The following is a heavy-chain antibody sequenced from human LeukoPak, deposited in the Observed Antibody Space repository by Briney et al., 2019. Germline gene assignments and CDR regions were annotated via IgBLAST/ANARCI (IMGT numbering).Heavy chain of an antibody. CDR2: VIPIFGTA. CDR1: GGTFSSYA. Sequence: ASVKVSCKASGGTFSSYAISWVRQAPGQGLEWMGGVIPIFGTANYAQKFQGRVTITADESTSTAYMELSSLRSEDTAVYYCARDDYPWFDPWGQGTLVTVSS. D-gene: IGHD4-11*01. V-gene: IGHV1-69*13. J-gene: IGHJ5*02. CDR3: ARDDYPWFDP.